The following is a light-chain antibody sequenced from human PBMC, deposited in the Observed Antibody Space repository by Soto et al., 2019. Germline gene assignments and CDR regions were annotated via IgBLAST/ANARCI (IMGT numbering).Light chain of an antibody. J-gene: IGLJ1*01. CDR2: DVS. Sequence: QSALTLPAFVSGSPGQSIAISCTGTSSDVGSYSYVSWYQQQPGKAPKLVISDVSNRPSGVSDRFSGSKSGNTASLTISGLQTEDEADYYCASYTTSSTYVFGTGTKVTVL. CDR1: SSDVGSYSY. V-gene: IGLV2-14*01. CDR3: ASYTTSSTYV.